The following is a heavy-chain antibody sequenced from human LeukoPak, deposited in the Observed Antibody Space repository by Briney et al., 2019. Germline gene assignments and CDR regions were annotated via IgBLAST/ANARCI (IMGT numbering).Heavy chain of an antibody. V-gene: IGHV3-15*01. CDR3: TTVYDSSGYRFDP. J-gene: IGHJ5*02. Sequence: GGSLRLSCAASGFTFSNAWMSWVRQAPGQGLEWVGRIKSKTDGETTHYAAPVKGRFTISRDDSKNTLNLQMNSLKTEDTAMYYCTTVYDSSGYRFDPWGQGTLVTVSS. D-gene: IGHD3-22*01. CDR2: IKSKTDGETT. CDR1: GFTFSNAW.